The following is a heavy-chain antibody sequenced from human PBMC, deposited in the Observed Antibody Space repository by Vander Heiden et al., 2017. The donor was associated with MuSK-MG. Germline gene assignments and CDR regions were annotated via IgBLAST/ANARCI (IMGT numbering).Heavy chain of an antibody. J-gene: IGHJ5*02. CDR2: INPNSGGT. Sequence: QVQLVQSGAEVKKPGASVKVSCKASGYTFTGYYMHWVRQAPGQGLEWMGRINPNSGGTNYAKKLQGRGTMTRDTSISTAYRELSRLRSEETAVYYCARERPGIAGAGRTNWFDPWGQGTMVTVSS. V-gene: IGHV1-2*06. D-gene: IGHD6-19*01. CDR3: ARERPGIAGAGRTNWFDP. CDR1: GYTFTGYY.